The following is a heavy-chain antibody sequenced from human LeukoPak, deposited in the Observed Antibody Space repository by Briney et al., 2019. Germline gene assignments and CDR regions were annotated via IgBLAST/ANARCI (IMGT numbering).Heavy chain of an antibody. CDR2: ISSSSSTI. CDR1: GFTFSSYS. D-gene: IGHD2-21*02. CDR3: ARDRVTVSPGSFDY. Sequence: GGSLRLSCAASGFTFSSYSMNWVRQAPGKGLEWVSYISSSSSTIYYADSVKGRFTISRDNAKNSLYLQMNSLRDEDTAVYYCARDRVTVSPGSFDYWGQGTLVTVSS. V-gene: IGHV3-48*02. J-gene: IGHJ4*02.